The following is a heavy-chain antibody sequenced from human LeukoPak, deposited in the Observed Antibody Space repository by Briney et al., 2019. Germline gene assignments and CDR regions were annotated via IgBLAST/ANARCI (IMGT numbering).Heavy chain of an antibody. V-gene: IGHV1-18*01. CDR2: XSAYNGNT. D-gene: IGHD2-8*01. CDR1: GYTFTSXX. J-gene: IGHJ4*02. CDR3: ARVLNIVLMVFASFDY. Sequence: ASVXXXYXXXGYTFTSXXXSWVRXXPXQXXXXXXXXSAYNGNTNYAQKLQGRVTMTTDTSTSTAYMELRSLRSDDTAVYYCARVLNIVLMVFASFDYWGQGTLVTVSS.